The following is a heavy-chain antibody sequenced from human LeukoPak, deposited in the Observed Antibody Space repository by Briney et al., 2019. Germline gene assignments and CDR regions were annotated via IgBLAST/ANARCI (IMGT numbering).Heavy chain of an antibody. CDR3: ARDGAEGYMDV. D-gene: IGHD1-26*01. J-gene: IGHJ6*03. CDR1: GGSISSYY. V-gene: IGHV4-59*01. CDR2: IYYSGST. Sequence: SETLSLTCTVSGGSISSYYWSWIRQPPGKGLEWIGYIYYSGSTNYNPSLKSRVTISVDTSKNQFSLKLSSVTAADTAVYYCARDGAEGYMDVWGKGTTVTVSS.